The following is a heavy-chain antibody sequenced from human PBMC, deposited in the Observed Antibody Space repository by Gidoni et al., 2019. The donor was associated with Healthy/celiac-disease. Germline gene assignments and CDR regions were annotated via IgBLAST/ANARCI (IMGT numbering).Heavy chain of an antibody. CDR1: GGSISSGGYY. Sequence: QVQLQESGPGLVKPSQTLSLTCTVSGGSISSGGYYWSWIRQHPGKGLEWIGYIYYSGRTYYNPSLKSRVTISVDTSKNQFSLKLSSVTAADTAVYFCASGGRLVGISVYWGQGTLVTVSS. CDR3: ASGGRLVGISVY. D-gene: IGHD6-19*01. CDR2: IYYSGRT. J-gene: IGHJ4*02. V-gene: IGHV4-31*03.